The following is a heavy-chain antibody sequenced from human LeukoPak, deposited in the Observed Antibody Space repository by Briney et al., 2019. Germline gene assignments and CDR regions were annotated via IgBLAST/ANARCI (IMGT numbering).Heavy chain of an antibody. CDR2: ISGSGGST. CDR1: GFTFNNYA. V-gene: IGHV3-23*01. D-gene: IGHD3-10*01. CDR3: AKEPYGSGSLTTL. J-gene: IGHJ4*02. Sequence: PGGSLRLSCAASGFTFNNYAMSWVRQAPGKGLEWVSAISGSGGSTYYADSVKGRFTISRANSKTTLYLQMNSLRVEDTAAYYCAKEPYGSGSLTTLWGQGTLVTVSS.